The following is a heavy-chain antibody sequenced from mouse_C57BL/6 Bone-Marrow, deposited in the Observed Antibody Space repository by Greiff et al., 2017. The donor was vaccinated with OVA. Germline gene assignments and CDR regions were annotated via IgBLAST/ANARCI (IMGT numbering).Heavy chain of an antibody. CDR1: GFSLTSYG. CDR3: ARNRGLWLRRWFAY. Sequence: VQLQESGPGLVQPSQSLSITCTVSGFSLTSYGVHWVRQSPGKGLEWLGVIWSGGSTDYNAAFISRLSISKDNSKSQVFFKMNSLQADDTAIYYCARNRGLWLRRWFAYWGQGTLVTVSA. V-gene: IGHV2-2*01. CDR2: IWSGGST. J-gene: IGHJ3*01. D-gene: IGHD2-2*01.